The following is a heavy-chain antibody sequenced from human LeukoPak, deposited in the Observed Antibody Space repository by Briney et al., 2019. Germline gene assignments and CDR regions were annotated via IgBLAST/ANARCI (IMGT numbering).Heavy chain of an antibody. CDR2: IYTSGST. D-gene: IGHD2-15*01. V-gene: IGHV4-61*02. J-gene: IGHJ4*02. Sequence: SETLSLTCTVSGGSISSGSYYWSWIRQPAGKGLEWIGRIYTSGSTNYNPSLKSRVTISVDTSKNRFSLKLSSVTAADTAVYYCVVVVAATERHYWGQGTLVTVSS. CDR3: VVVVAATERHY. CDR1: GGSISSGSYY.